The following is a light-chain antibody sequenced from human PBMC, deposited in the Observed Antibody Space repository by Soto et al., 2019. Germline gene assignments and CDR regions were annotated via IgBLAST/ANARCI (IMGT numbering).Light chain of an antibody. CDR3: SSYTSTNTVV. J-gene: IGLJ2*01. V-gene: IGLV2-14*03. CDR2: DVS. CDR1: SSDGSDYNY. Sequence: QSVLTQPASVSGSPGQSITISCTGASSDGSDYNYVSWYQQHPGKAPKLMIYDVSYRPSGVSNRFSASKSGNTASLPISGLQEEDEAYYYCSSYTSTNTVVFGGGTKVTVL.